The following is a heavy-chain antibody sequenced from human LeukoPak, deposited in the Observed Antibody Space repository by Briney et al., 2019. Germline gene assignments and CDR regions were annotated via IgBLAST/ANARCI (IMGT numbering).Heavy chain of an antibody. CDR1: GGSISSSSYY. V-gene: IGHV4-39*01. Sequence: SETLSLTCTVSGGSISSSSYYWGWIRQPPGKGLEWIGSIYYSGSTYYNPPLKSRVTISVDTSKNQFSLKLSSVTAADTAVYYCARLRRQADYFDYWGQGTLVTVSS. CDR2: IYYSGST. J-gene: IGHJ4*02. CDR3: ARLRRQADYFDY. D-gene: IGHD6-25*01.